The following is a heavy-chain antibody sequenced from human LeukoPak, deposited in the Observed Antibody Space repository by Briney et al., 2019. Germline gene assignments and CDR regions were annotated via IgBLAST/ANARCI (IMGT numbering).Heavy chain of an antibody. CDR1: GGSFSGGIYY. J-gene: IGHJ4*02. CDR3: ARRRAAAGPFDY. CDR2: INYRGNT. Sequence: SETLSLTCSVSGGSFSGGIYYWGWIRQPPGKGLEWIGNINYRGNTVYNPSLESRVSMSVDTSRSQFSLRLRPVTAADTSVYYCARRRAAAGPFDYWGQGTRVTVSS. D-gene: IGHD6-13*01. V-gene: IGHV4-39*01.